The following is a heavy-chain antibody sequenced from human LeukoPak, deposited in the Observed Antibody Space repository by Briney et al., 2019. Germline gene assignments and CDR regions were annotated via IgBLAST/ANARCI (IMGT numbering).Heavy chain of an antibody. V-gene: IGHV1-2*06. J-gene: IGHJ4*02. CDR3: ARFSSSWYGYYFDY. CDR1: GYTFTGYY. D-gene: IGHD6-13*01. CDR2: INPNSGGT. Sequence: GASVKVSCKASGYTFTGYYMHWVRQAPGQGLEWMGRINPNSGGTNYAQKFQGRVTMTRDTSISTAYMELSRQRSDDTAVYYCARFSSSWYGYYFDYWGQGTLVTVSS.